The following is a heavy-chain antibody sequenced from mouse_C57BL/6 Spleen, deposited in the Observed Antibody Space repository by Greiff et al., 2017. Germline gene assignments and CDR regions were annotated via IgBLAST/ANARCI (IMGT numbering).Heavy chain of an antibody. V-gene: IGHV1-53*01. CDR1: GYTFTSYW. CDR3: AREFPLVTTVVATNY. D-gene: IGHD1-1*01. J-gene: IGHJ2*01. Sequence: QLPGTELVKPGASVKLSCKASGYTFTSYWMHWVKQRPGQGLEWIGNINPSNGGTNYNEKFKSKATLTVDKSSSTAYMQLSSLTSEDSAVYYCAREFPLVTTVVATNYWGQGTTLTVSS. CDR2: INPSNGGT.